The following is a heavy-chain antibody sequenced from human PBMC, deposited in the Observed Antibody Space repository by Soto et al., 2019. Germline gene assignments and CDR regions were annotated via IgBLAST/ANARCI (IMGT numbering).Heavy chain of an antibody. CDR2: IVVGSGNT. V-gene: IGHV1-58*01. CDR1: GFTFTSSA. J-gene: IGHJ4*02. CDR3: AAVGMSQDYFDY. Sequence: WASVKVSCKASGFTFTSSAVQWVRQARGQRLEWIGWIVVGSGNTNYAQKFQERVTITRDMSTSTAYMELSSLRSEDTAVYYCAAVGMSQDYFDYWGQGTLVTVSS.